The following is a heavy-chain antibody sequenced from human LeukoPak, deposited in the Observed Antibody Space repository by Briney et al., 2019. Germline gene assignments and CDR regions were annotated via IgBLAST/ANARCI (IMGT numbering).Heavy chain of an antibody. Sequence: GGSLRLSCAASGFTFSSYEMNWVRQAPGKGLEWVSYISSSGSTIYYADSVKGRFTISRDNAKNSLYLQMNSLRAEDTAVYYCARTFFWSGYYVFDYWGQGTLVTVSS. CDR3: ARTFFWSGYYVFDY. J-gene: IGHJ4*02. CDR1: GFTFSSYE. V-gene: IGHV3-48*03. CDR2: ISSSGSTI. D-gene: IGHD3-3*01.